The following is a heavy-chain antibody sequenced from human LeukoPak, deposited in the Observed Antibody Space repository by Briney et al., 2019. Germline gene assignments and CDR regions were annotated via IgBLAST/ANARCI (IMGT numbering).Heavy chain of an antibody. Sequence: PSETLSLTCTVSGGSISSYYWSWIRQPPGKGLEWIGYIYYSGSTNYNPSLKSRVTISVDTSKNQFSLKLSSVTAADTAVYYCARGSPIVVVVAATHDMADAFDIWGQGTMVTVSS. D-gene: IGHD2-15*01. V-gene: IGHV4-59*12. CDR2: IYYSGST. CDR1: GGSISSYY. J-gene: IGHJ3*02. CDR3: ARGSPIVVVVAATHDMADAFDI.